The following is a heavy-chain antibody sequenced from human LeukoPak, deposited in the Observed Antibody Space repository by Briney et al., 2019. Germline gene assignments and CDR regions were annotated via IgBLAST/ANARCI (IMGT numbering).Heavy chain of an antibody. CDR2: ISSSGRFI. V-gene: IGHV3-21*06. J-gene: IGHJ6*02. Sequence: GRSLRLSCAASGFTFSSYRMNWVRRAPGKGLEWVSAISSSGRFIYNADSVTGRFTISRDNAENTLYLQMNGLRAEDTAVYYCARDRGEISLNYYGMDVWGQGTTVTVS. CDR1: GFTFSSYR. D-gene: IGHD3-16*02. CDR3: ARDRGEISLNYYGMDV.